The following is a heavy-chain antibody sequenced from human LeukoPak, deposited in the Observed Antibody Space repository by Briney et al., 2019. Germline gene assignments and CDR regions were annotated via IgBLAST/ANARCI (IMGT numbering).Heavy chain of an antibody. Sequence: SETLYLTCAVYGGSFSGYYWSWIRQPPGKGLERIGEINHSGSTNYNPSLQSRVTISVDTSKNQFSLKLSSVTAADTAVYYCARGLRYFDWLSGLFDWGQGTLVTVSS. J-gene: IGHJ4*02. V-gene: IGHV4-34*01. CDR2: INHSGST. CDR1: GGSFSGYY. CDR3: ARGLRYFDWLSGLFD. D-gene: IGHD3-9*01.